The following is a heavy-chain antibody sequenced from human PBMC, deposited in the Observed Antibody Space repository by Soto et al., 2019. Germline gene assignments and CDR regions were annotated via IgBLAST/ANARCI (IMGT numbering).Heavy chain of an antibody. D-gene: IGHD2-21*01. CDR1: GVSISTSRSY. V-gene: IGHV4-39*01. CDR2: IFYSGST. CDR3: ARQPTTGDTDLWFDP. J-gene: IGHJ5*02. Sequence: TSETLSLTCSVSGVSISTSRSYWAWIRQPPGKGLEWLANIFYSGSTFYNPSLASRVSVSVDTSKNEFSLKLRSVTAADTAVYYCARQPTTGDTDLWFDPWGQGTLVTAPQ.